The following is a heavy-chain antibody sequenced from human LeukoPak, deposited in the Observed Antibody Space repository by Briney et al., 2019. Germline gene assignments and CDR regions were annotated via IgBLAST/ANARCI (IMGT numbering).Heavy chain of an antibody. V-gene: IGHV3-21*04. CDR1: GFTFSRYE. D-gene: IGHD2/OR15-2a*01. Sequence: PGGSLRLSCAASGFTFSRYELNWVRQAPGKGLEWVSSISSSSSYIYYADSVKGRFTISRDNSKNTLYLQMNSLRDEDTAVYYCAKYVSAKGPPYALDVWGQGTTVTVSS. J-gene: IGHJ6*02. CDR3: AKYVSAKGPPYALDV. CDR2: ISSSSSYI.